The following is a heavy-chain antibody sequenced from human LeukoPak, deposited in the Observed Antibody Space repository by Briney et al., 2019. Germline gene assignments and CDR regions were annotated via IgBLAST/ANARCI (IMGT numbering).Heavy chain of an antibody. CDR3: ATASHPTIVGHSHFDF. D-gene: IGHD1-26*01. CDR2: ISSDGSNH. V-gene: IGHV3-30*03. Sequence: PGGSLRLSCSASGFSFSNYDIHWVRQAPGKGLEWVAVISSDGSNHHYADSVKGRFTVSRDNSKNTLSLQMNSLRPEDTAVYYCATASHPTIVGHSHFDFWGQGTLVTFSS. CDR1: GFSFSNYD. J-gene: IGHJ4*02.